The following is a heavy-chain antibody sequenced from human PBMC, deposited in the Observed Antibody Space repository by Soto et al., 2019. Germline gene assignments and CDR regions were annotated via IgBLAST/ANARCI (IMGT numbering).Heavy chain of an antibody. J-gene: IGHJ5*02. CDR3: ARDRGPSSGYYPYWFDP. CDR2: IIPIFGTA. V-gene: IGHV1-69*12. CDR1: GGTFSSYA. Sequence: QVQLVQSGAEVKKPGSSVKVSCKASGGTFSSYAITWVRQAPGQGLEWMGGIIPIFGTANYAQKFRGRVTITADESTSTADMELSSLRSEDTAVYYCARDRGPSSGYYPYWFDPWGQGTLVTVSS. D-gene: IGHD3-22*01.